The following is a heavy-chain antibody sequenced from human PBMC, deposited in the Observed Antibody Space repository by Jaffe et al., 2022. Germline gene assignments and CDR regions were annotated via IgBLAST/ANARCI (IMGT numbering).Heavy chain of an antibody. CDR1: GYTFTSYY. J-gene: IGHJ6*03. CDR3: ARAGLLWFGEYQEMSSYMDV. CDR2: INPSGGST. D-gene: IGHD3-10*01. Sequence: QVQLVQSGAEVKKPGASVKVSCKASGYTFTSYYMHWVRQAPGQGLEWMGIINPSGGSTSYAQKFQGRVTMTRDTSTSTVYMELSSLRSEDTAVYYCARAGLLWFGEYQEMSSYMDVWGKGTTVTVSS. V-gene: IGHV1-46*01.